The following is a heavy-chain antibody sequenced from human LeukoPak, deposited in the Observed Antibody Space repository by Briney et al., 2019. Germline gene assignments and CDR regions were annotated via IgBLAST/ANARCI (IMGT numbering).Heavy chain of an antibody. V-gene: IGHV1-8*01. D-gene: IGHD2-21*01. CDR1: GYTFTSYD. Sequence: ASVKVSCKASGYTFTSYDINWVRQATGQGLEWLGWMNPNSGNTGYAQKFQGRVTMTRNTSIGTAYMELSNLRSEDTAVYYCARVAGNCGGDCYRLLYWGQGTLVTVSS. CDR2: MNPNSGNT. CDR3: ARVAGNCGGDCYRLLY. J-gene: IGHJ4*02.